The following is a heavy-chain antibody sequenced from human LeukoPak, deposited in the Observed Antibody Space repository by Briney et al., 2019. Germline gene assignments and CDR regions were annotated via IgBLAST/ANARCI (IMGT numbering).Heavy chain of an antibody. V-gene: IGHV1-69-2*01. CDR3: ATSLAGHDSSGYYPYY. Sequence: ASVKISCKVSGYTFTDYYMHWVQQAPGKGLEWMGLVDPEDGETIYAEKFQGRVTITADTSTDTAYMELSSLRSEDTAVYYCATSLAGHDSSGYYPYYWGQGALFSVSS. D-gene: IGHD3-22*01. CDR2: VDPEDGET. CDR1: GYTFTDYY. J-gene: IGHJ4*02.